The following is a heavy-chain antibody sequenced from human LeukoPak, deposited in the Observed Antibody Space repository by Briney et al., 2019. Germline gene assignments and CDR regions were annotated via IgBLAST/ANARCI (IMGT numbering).Heavy chain of an antibody. J-gene: IGHJ3*02. D-gene: IGHD1-14*01. CDR3: ARAAGKTGPDAFDI. V-gene: IGHV1-2*02. CDR2: VHPNSAGT. Sequence: ASVKVSCKASGYSFPEYLIHWVRQAPGQGLEWVGWVHPNSAGTNYAPRFQGRVTMTRDTSITTVYMELSTLRSDDTAVYYCARAAGKTGPDAFDIWGQGTVVTVSS. CDR1: GYSFPEYL.